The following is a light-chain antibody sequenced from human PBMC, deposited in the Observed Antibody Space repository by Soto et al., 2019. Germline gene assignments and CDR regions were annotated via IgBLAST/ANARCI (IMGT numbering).Light chain of an antibody. CDR1: QSVSRN. V-gene: IGKV3-15*01. CDR3: QQYNNWPPVRT. Sequence: EIVMTQSPDTLSVSPGEGGTLSCRASQSVSRNVAWYQQKPGQAPRLLIYSGSTRVTGIPARFSGSGSGTEFTLTISSLLSEDFAVYYCQQYNNWPPVRTFGQGTKVEIK. J-gene: IGKJ1*01. CDR2: SGS.